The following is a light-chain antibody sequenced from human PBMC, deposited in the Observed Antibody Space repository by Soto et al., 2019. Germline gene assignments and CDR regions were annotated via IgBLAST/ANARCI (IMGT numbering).Light chain of an antibody. Sequence: DIQMTQSPSSLSAAVGDRVIITCRASQTISSNLNWYQQKPGKAPNLLIYAASSLQSGVPLRFSGSGSGTDFTLTISSLQPEDFATYYCQQSYSTPLTFGGGTKLESK. J-gene: IGKJ4*01. V-gene: IGKV1-39*01. CDR1: QTISSN. CDR3: QQSYSTPLT. CDR2: AAS.